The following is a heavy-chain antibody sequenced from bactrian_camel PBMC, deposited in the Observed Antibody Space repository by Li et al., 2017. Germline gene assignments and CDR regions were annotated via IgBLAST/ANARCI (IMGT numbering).Heavy chain of an antibody. V-gene: IGHV3S6*01. J-gene: IGHJ4*01. D-gene: IGHD1*01. CDR3: ITIFCATIAANTLNY. Sequence: HVQLVESGGDSVQPGGSLRLSCKPSGSIYSSGCIGWFRQTPGKAREGVARFYEPGGVSYVADPAKGRFTISQDNAENTVYLEMNRLRPAHKAMSSCITIFCATIAANTLNYWRQWTQVTVS. CDR2: FYEPGGVS. CDR1: GSIYSSGC.